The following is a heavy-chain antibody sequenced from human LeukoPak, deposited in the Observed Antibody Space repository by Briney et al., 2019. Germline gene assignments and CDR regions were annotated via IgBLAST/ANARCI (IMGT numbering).Heavy chain of an antibody. CDR3: ARGWGSRVASPFDI. V-gene: IGHV3-64*01. D-gene: IGHD7-27*01. CDR1: GFTFSSYA. CDR2: ISSNGGST. Sequence: PGGSLRLSCAASGFTFSSYAMHWVRQAPGKGLEYVSAISSNGGSTYYANSVKGRFTISRDNSKNTLYLQMGSLRAEDMAVYYCARGWGSRVASPFDIWGQGTMVTVSS. J-gene: IGHJ3*02.